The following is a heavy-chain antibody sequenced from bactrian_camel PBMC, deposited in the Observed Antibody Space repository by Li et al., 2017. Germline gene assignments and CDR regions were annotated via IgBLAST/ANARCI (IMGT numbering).Heavy chain of an antibody. Sequence: DVQLVESGGGSVQAGGSLTLSCAASGFTFGRYCMGWFRQGPGKEREGVATFYPGDDSKDYADSVKGRFTISTDTHRNTLFLQMNDLKPEDTGVYICAAEIWSRCSVEASRANYWGQGTQVTVS. D-gene: IGHD3*01. CDR3: AAEIWSRCSVEASRANY. V-gene: IGHV3S31*01. CDR1: GFTFGRYC. CDR2: FYPGDDSK. J-gene: IGHJ4*01.